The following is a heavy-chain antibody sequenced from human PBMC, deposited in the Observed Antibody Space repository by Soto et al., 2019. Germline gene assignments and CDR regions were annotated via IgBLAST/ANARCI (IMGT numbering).Heavy chain of an antibody. D-gene: IGHD5-12*01. CDR2: ISGSGGST. V-gene: IGHV3-23*01. CDR3: AKDDGYNEEYSDY. CDR1: GFTFSSYA. Sequence: EVQLLESGGGLVQPGGSLRLSCAASGFTFSSYAMSWVRQAPGKGLEWVSAISGSGGSTYYADSVKGRFTISRDNSNNTLYLQMNSLRAEDTAVYYCAKDDGYNEEYSDYGGQGTLVTVSS. J-gene: IGHJ4*02.